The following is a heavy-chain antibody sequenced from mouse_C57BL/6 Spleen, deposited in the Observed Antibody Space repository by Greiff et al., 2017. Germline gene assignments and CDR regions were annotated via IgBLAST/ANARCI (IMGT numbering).Heavy chain of an antibody. CDR2: IYPSDSET. Sequence: QVQLQQSGAELVRPGSSVKLSCKASGYTFTSYWMDWVKQRPGQGLEWIGNIYPSDSETHYNQKFKDKATLTVDKSSSTAYMQLSSLTSEDSAVYVCASCDGYYWYFDVWGTGTMVTVSS. CDR1: GYTFTSYW. V-gene: IGHV1-61*01. J-gene: IGHJ1*03. CDR3: ASCDGYYWYFDV. D-gene: IGHD2-3*01.